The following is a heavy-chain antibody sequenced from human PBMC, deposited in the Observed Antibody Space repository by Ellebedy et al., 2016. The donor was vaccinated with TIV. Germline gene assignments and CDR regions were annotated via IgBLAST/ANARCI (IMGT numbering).Heavy chain of an antibody. J-gene: IGHJ4*02. V-gene: IGHV3-23*01. CDR2: ISGRGDGT. CDR3: ADLDTALVAGSIDH. D-gene: IGHD5-18*01. Sequence: GESLKISCAASGFTFSSFAMTWVRQAPGKGLEWISAISGRGDGTYYADSVKGRFTISRDNSKNTLYLQLNNLRAEDTAVYYCADLDTALVAGSIDHWGQGSLVTVSS. CDR1: GFTFSSFA.